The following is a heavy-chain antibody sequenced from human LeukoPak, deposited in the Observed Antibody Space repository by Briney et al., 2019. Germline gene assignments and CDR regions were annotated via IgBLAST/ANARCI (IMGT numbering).Heavy chain of an antibody. CDR2: IIPILGIA. CDR1: GGTFSSYA. V-gene: IGHV1-69*04. CDR3: ARGLDDYVWGTFFDY. Sequence: VASVKVSCKASGGTFSSYAISWVRQAPGQGLEWMERIIPILGIANYAQKFQGRVTITADKSTSTAYMELSSLRSEDTAVYYCARGLDDYVWGTFFDYWGQGTLVTVSS. J-gene: IGHJ4*02. D-gene: IGHD3-16*01.